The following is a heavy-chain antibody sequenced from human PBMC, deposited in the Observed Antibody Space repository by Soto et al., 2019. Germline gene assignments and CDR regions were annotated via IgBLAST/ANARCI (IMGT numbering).Heavy chain of an antibody. CDR3: ATVTDTAMVTIWDYYYYGMDV. J-gene: IGHJ6*02. CDR2: IKQDGSEK. D-gene: IGHD5-18*01. Sequence: GGSLRLSCAASGFTFSSYWMSWVRQAPGKGLEWVANIKQDGSEKYYVDSVKGRFTISRDNAKNSLYLQMNSLRAEDTAVYYCATVTDTAMVTIWDYYYYGMDVWGQGTTVTVSS. V-gene: IGHV3-7*05. CDR1: GFTFSSYW.